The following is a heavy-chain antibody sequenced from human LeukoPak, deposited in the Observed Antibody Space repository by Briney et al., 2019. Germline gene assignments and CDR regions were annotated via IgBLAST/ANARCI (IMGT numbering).Heavy chain of an antibody. J-gene: IGHJ4*02. D-gene: IGHD3-10*01. CDR2: INHSGST. CDR3: ARGFSYYYGSGSYYNVGFDY. CDR1: GGSFSGYY. V-gene: IGHV4-34*01. Sequence: PSETLSLTCAVYGGSFSGYYWSWIRQPPGKGLEWIGEINHSGSTNYNPSLKSRVTISVDTSKNQFSLKLSSVTAADTAVYYCARGFSYYYGSGSYYNVGFDYWGQGTLDTVSS.